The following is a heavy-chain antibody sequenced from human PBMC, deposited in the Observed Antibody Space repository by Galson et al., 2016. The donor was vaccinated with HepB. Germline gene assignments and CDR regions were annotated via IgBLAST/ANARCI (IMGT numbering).Heavy chain of an antibody. CDR3: ARGWLSDDY. D-gene: IGHD3-9*01. CDR1: GGSISSGSYY. CDR2: IYYSGST. V-gene: IGHV4-39*07. Sequence: ETLSLTCTVSGGSISSGSYYWAWIRQPPGKGLEWIGSIYYSGSTYHNPSLKSRVTMPEDTSKNQFSLKLNSVTAADTAVYYCARGWLSDDYWGQGTLVTVSS. J-gene: IGHJ4*02.